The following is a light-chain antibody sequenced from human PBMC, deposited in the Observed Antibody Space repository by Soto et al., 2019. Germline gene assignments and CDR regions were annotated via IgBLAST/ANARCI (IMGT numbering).Light chain of an antibody. Sequence: EIVLTQSPATLSLSPGERATLSCGASQSVSSSYLAWYQQKPGQAPRLLIYGASTRATGIPARFSGSGSGTEFTLTISSLQSEDFAVYYCQQYNNWPPITFGQGTKVDIK. J-gene: IGKJ1*01. CDR2: GAS. V-gene: IGKV3-15*01. CDR3: QQYNNWPPIT. CDR1: QSVSSSY.